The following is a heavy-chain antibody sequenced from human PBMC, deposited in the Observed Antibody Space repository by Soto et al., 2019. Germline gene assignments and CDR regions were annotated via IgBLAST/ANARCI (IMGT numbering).Heavy chain of an antibody. CDR1: GFDFINNA. CDR3: ANQNTAKRAFDI. CDR2: ISADITYT. D-gene: IGHD2-21*02. Sequence: GGSLRLSCAASGFDFINNAMAWVRQAPGKGLEWVSTISADITYTYYADAVRGRFTVSRDNSKNTVYLHMNSLRADDTAVYYCANQNTAKRAFDIWGQGTMVTVSS. V-gene: IGHV3-23*01. J-gene: IGHJ3*02.